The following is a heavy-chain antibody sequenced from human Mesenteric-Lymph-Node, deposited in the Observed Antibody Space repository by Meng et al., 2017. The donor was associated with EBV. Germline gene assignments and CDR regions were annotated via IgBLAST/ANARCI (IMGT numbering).Heavy chain of an antibody. Sequence: QLLESGGGLVQRGGSLRLSCAASEFTFSDYTMYWVRQAPGKGLEWVSHVSGSGGSTYYADSEKGRFTIYRDNSKNTLYLQMNSLGVGDTAVYYCVKDLAVAGTWGQGTLVTVSS. CDR2: VSGSGGST. CDR1: EFTFSDYT. J-gene: IGHJ5*02. V-gene: IGHV3-23*01. D-gene: IGHD6-19*01. CDR3: VKDLAVAGT.